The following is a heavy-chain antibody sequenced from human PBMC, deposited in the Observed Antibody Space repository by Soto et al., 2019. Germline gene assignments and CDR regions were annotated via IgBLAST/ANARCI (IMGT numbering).Heavy chain of an antibody. CDR2: LSDSGGSI. CDR1: GGSISSSN. V-gene: IGHV3-23*01. Sequence: ETLSLTCTVSGGSISSSNWWTWVRQAPGKGLEWVSGLSDSGGSIYYADSVKGRFTIFRDNSMNTLYLQMNTLRAEDTAVYYCAKVSSSWYAGFFDLWGQGTLVTVSS. J-gene: IGHJ4*02. D-gene: IGHD6-13*01. CDR3: AKVSSSWYAGFFDL.